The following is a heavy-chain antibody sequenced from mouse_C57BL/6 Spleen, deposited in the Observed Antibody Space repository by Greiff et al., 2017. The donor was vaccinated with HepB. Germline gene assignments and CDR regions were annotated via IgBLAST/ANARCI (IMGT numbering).Heavy chain of an antibody. CDR3: ARGGYGNYYFDD. CDR1: GYTFTSYW. J-gene: IGHJ2*01. Sequence: QVQLQPPGAELVMPGASVKLSCKASGYTFTSYWLHWVKQRPGQGLEWIGELDPSDSYTNYNQQFKGKSTLTVYNSSSTAYMQLSSLTSEDSAVYYCARGGYGNYYFDDWGQGTTLTVSS. CDR2: LDPSDSYT. D-gene: IGHD2-10*02. V-gene: IGHV1-69*01.